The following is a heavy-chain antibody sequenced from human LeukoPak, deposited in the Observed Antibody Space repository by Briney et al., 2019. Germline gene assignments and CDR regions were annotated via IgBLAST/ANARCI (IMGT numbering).Heavy chain of an antibody. CDR2: ISSSSSYI. J-gene: IGHJ4*02. CDR3: ARDRGKRVWEPLGDYFDY. CDR1: GFTFSSYS. D-gene: IGHD1-26*01. V-gene: IGHV3-21*01. Sequence: GGSLRLSCAASGFTFSSYSMNWVRQAPGKGLEWVSSISSSSSYIYYADSVKGRFTISRDNAKNSLYLQMNSLRVEDTAVYYCARDRGKRVWEPLGDYFDYWGQGTLVTVSS.